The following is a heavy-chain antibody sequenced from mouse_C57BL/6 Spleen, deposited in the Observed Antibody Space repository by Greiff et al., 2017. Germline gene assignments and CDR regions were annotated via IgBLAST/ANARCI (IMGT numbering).Heavy chain of an antibody. V-gene: IGHV3-8*01. Sequence: VQLKESGPGLAKPSQTLSLTCSVTGYSITSDYWNWIRKFPGNKLEYMGYISYSGSTYYNPSLKSRISITRDTSKNQYYLQLHSVTTEDTDSYDCARRSSSPHYYAMDYWGQGTSVTVSS. CDR1: GYSITSDY. J-gene: IGHJ4*01. CDR3: ARRSSSPHYYAMDY. CDR2: ISYSGST. D-gene: IGHD1-1*01.